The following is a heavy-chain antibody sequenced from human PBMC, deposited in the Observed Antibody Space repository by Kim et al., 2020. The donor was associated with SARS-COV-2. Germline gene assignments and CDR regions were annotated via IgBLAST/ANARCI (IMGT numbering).Heavy chain of an antibody. CDR3: ARDGYYYDSSGYPE. Sequence: LSLTCAASGFIFSTYSMNWVRQAPGKGLEWVSSISSTSSYIYYADSVKGRFTISRDNAKNSLYLQMNSLRAEDTAVYYCARDGYYYDSSGYPEWGQGTQVTVSS. CDR1: GFIFSTYS. D-gene: IGHD3-22*01. CDR2: ISSTSSYI. V-gene: IGHV3-21*01. J-gene: IGHJ4*02.